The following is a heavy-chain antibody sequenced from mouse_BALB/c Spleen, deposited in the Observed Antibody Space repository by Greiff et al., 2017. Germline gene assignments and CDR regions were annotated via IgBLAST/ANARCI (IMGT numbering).Heavy chain of an antibody. J-gene: IGHJ3*01. Sequence: EVQRVESGGGLVQPGGSLKLSCAASGFDFSRYWMSWVRQAPGKGLEWIGEINPDSSTINHTPSLKDKFIISRDNAKNTLYLQMSKVRSEDTALYYCARTLWYLAYWGQGTLVTVSA. V-gene: IGHV4-1*02. CDR1: GFDFSRYW. D-gene: IGHD2-1*01. CDR2: INPDSSTI. CDR3: ARTLWYLAY.